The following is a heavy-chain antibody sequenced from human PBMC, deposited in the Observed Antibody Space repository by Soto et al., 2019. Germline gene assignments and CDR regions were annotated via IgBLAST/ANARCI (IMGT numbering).Heavy chain of an antibody. CDR1: GYSFTDYG. V-gene: IGHV1-46*01. CDR3: VREMYGGDWNY. Sequence: QVQLVQSGSEVEKPGASVKVSCKASGYSFTDYGIHWVRQARGQGLEWMGMINTGNGDTNRPQRFRDRVTLTRDTSTSTVYMELGSLRSDDTDMYYCVREMYGGDWNYWGQGTLVIVST. D-gene: IGHD2-21*02. J-gene: IGHJ4*02. CDR2: INTGNGDT.